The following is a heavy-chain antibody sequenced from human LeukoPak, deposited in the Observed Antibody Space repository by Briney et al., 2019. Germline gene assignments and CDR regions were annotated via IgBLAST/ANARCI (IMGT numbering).Heavy chain of an antibody. CDR2: IWYDGSNK. Sequence: PGRSLRLSCAASGFTFSSYGMHWVRQAPGKGLEWVAVIWYDGSNKYYADSVKGRFTISRDNSKNTLYLQMNSLRAEDTAVYYCARGPSRGSSRIAARFKSAFDIWGQGTMVTVSS. V-gene: IGHV3-33*01. CDR3: ARGPSRGSSRIAARFKSAFDI. D-gene: IGHD6-6*01. J-gene: IGHJ3*02. CDR1: GFTFSSYG.